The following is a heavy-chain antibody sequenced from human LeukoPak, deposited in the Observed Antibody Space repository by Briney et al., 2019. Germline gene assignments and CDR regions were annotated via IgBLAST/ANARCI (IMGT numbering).Heavy chain of an antibody. V-gene: IGHV5-51*01. D-gene: IGHD3-16*01. CDR1: GYTFTDYW. CDR3: ARLGVNYAY. CDR2: IYPGDSES. J-gene: IGHJ4*02. Sequence: GESPKISCKASGYTFTDYWIGWVRQMPGKGLEWMGFIYPGDSESRYSPSSQGLATISADKSISTAYLQWSSLKASDTAMYYCARLGVNYAYWGQGTLVTVSP.